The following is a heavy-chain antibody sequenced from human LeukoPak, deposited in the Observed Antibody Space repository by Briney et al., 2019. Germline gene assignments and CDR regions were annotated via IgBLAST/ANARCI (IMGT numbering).Heavy chain of an antibody. CDR3: ASLVISPSYFDY. CDR1: GYTFTSYG. Sequence: ASVKVSCKASGYTFTSYGNSWVRQAPGQGLEWMGWISAYNGNTNYAQKLQGRVTMTTDTSTSTAYMELRSLRSDDTAVYYCASLVISPSYFDYWGQGTLVTVSS. D-gene: IGHD3-9*01. J-gene: IGHJ4*02. V-gene: IGHV1-18*01. CDR2: ISAYNGNT.